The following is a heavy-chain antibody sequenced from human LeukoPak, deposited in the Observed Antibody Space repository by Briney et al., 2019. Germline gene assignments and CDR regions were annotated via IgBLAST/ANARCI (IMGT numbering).Heavy chain of an antibody. CDR1: GFNFNKYD. J-gene: IGHJ4*02. D-gene: IGHD6-19*01. V-gene: IGHV3-23*01. CDR2: ITGRSDKT. Sequence: GGSLRLSCAASGFNFNKYDMTWARQAPGKGLEWVSTITGRSDKTYYTDSVKGRCVTSRDNSKDTLYLQMSSLRAEDTALYYCAKGGWLDDLGQGALVTVSS. CDR3: AKGGWLDD.